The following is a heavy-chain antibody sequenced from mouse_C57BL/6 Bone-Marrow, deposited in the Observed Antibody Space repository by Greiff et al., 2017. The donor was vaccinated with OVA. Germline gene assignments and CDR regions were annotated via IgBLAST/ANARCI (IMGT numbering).Heavy chain of an antibody. J-gene: IGHJ4*01. CDR3: ASPLLLRYYAMDY. Sequence: QVQLKQPGAELVKPGASVKLSCKASGYTFTSYWMQWVKQRPGQGLEWIGEIDPSDSYTNYNQKFKGKATLTVDTSSSTAYMQLSSLTSEDSAVYYCASPLLLRYYAMDYWGQGTSVTVSP. CDR2: IDPSDSYT. D-gene: IGHD1-1*01. CDR1: GYTFTSYW. V-gene: IGHV1-50*01.